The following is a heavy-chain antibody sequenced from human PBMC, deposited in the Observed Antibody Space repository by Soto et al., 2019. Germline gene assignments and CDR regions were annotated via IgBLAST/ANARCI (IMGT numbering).Heavy chain of an antibody. V-gene: IGHV3-15*01. CDR3: TMDYYDITAHDY. J-gene: IGHJ4*02. D-gene: IGHD3-22*01. CDR2: IKSKTVGGST. CDR1: GFTFSKAW. Sequence: GGSLRLSCAASGFTFSKAWMSWVRQAPGKGLEWVGRIKSKTVGGSTYYAAPVKGRFTISRDDSKNTLYLQMNSLKTEDTAVYYCTMDYYDITAHDYWGQGTLVTVSS.